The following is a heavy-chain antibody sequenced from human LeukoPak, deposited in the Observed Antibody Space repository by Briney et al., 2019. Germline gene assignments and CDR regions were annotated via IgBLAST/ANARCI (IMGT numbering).Heavy chain of an antibody. CDR2: IRYDGSNK. Sequence: GGSLRLSCAASGFTFSSYGMHWFRQAPGKGLEWVAFIRYDGSNKYYADSVKGRFTISRDNSKNTLYLQMNSLRAEDTAVYYCAKVSQYQLLRSEYFQHWGQGTLVTVSS. CDR3: AKVSQYQLLRSEYFQH. J-gene: IGHJ1*01. V-gene: IGHV3-30*02. D-gene: IGHD2-2*01. CDR1: GFTFSSYG.